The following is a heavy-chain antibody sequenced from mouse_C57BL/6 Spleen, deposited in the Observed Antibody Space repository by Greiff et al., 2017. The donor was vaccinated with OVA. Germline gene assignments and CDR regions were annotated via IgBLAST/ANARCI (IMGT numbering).Heavy chain of an antibody. CDR2: INPSNGGT. CDR1: GYTFTSYW. V-gene: IGHV1-53*01. CDR3: ARWETSTKRLSD. D-gene: IGHD6-1*01. Sequence: QVQLQQPGTELAKPGASVKLSCKASGYTFTSYWMHWVKQRPGQGLEWIGNINPSNGGTYYNEKFKSKATLTADKSSSTAYMQLSSLTSEDSAVYYCARWETSTKRLSDWGQGTTLTVAS. J-gene: IGHJ2*01.